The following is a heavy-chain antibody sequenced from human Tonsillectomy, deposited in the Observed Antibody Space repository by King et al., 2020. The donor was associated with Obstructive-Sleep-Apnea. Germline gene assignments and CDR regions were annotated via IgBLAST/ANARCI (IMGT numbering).Heavy chain of an antibody. V-gene: IGHV3-15*01. D-gene: IGHD6-6*01. Sequence: VQLVESGGGLVKPAGSLRLSCAASGFTFSNAWMSWVRQAPGKGLEWVGRIKSKTDGGTTDYAAPVKGRFTISRDDSKNTLYLQMNSLKTEDTAVYYCTTTTSIAARHLDYWGQGTLVTVSS. CDR1: GFTFSNAW. CDR2: IKSKTDGGTT. J-gene: IGHJ4*02. CDR3: TTTTSIAARHLDY.